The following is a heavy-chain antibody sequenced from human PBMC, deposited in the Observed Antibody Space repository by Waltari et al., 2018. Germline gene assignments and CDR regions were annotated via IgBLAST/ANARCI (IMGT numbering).Heavy chain of an antibody. CDR3: GRWTSGSPDV. Sequence: EVHLVESGGGLVQPGGSLRLSCAASGFPFSDNYMDWVRQAPGKGLEWVGRTKNKRNGYTTEYAASVRGRFTISRDESENSVYLQMNSLKTEDTAVYFCGRWTSGSPDVWGQGTLVTVSS. CDR1: GFPFSDNY. D-gene: IGHD1-26*01. V-gene: IGHV3-72*01. J-gene: IGHJ4*02. CDR2: TKNKRNGYTT.